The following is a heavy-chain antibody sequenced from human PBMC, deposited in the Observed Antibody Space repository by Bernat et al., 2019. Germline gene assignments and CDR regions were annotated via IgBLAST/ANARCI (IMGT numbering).Heavy chain of an antibody. V-gene: IGHV3-30*18. Sequence: QVQLVESGGGVVQPGRSLRLSCAASGFTFSSYCMHWVRQAPGKGLEWVAVISYDGSNKYYADSVKGRFTISRDNSKNTLYLQMNSLRAEDTAVYYCAKTILSSWYGWGDYWGQGTLVTVSS. CDR3: AKTILSSWYGWGDY. D-gene: IGHD6-19*01. J-gene: IGHJ4*02. CDR2: ISYDGSNK. CDR1: GFTFSSYC.